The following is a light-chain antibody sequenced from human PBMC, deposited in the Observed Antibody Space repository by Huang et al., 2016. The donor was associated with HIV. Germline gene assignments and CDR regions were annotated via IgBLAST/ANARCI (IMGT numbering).Light chain of an antibody. CDR2: LGS. Sequence: DIVMVQSSVSLSVTPGEAASITCRSSQSLLHSNGHNYLDWYRQKPGQSPQLLIYLGSTRAAGVPDRLSGSGSGTDFTLKIHRVEADDVVVYYCMQGLQSWTFGQGTKVEI. CDR1: QSLLHSNGHNY. V-gene: IGKV2-28*01. CDR3: MQGLQSWT. J-gene: IGKJ1*01.